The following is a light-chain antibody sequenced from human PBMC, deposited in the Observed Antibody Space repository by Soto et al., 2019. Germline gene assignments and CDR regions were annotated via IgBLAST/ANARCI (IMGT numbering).Light chain of an antibody. V-gene: IGLV2-18*02. J-gene: IGLJ3*02. CDR2: EVS. CDR3: SSHTSSNTWV. CDR1: STDIGSYNR. Sequence: QSALTQPPSVSGSPGQSVTISCTGTSTDIGSYNRVSWYQQPPGTAPKLIIYEVSNRPSGVSDRFSGSKSGSTASLTISGLQAEDEADYYCSSHTSSNTWVFGGGTKVTVL.